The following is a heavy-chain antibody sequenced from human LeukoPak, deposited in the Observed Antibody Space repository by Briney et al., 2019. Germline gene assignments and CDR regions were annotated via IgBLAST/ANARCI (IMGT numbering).Heavy chain of an antibody. CDR2: INHSGST. D-gene: IGHD2-2*01. J-gene: IGHJ4*02. V-gene: IGHV4-34*01. CDR3: ARGGLGYCSSTSCRTPYFDY. CDR1: GGPFSGYY. Sequence: SETLSLTCAVYGGPFSGYYWSWIRQPPGKGLEWIGEINHSGSTNYNPSLKSRVTISVDTSKNQFSLKLSSVTAADTAVYYCARGGLGYCSSTSCRTPYFDYWGQGTLVTVSS.